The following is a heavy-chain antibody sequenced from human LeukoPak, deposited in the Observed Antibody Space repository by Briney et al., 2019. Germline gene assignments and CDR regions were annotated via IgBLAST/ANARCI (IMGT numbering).Heavy chain of an antibody. D-gene: IGHD2-21*01. CDR3: ARGVVIAPQTFDY. Sequence: GSLRLSCAASGFTFSSYEMYWVRQAPGKGLEWIGQISHSGRTNYNSSLNSRVTISVDTSKNQFSLKLSSVTAADTAVYYCARGVVIAPQTFDYWGQGTLVTVSS. J-gene: IGHJ4*02. V-gene: IGHV4-34*01. CDR1: GFTFSSYE. CDR2: ISHSGRT.